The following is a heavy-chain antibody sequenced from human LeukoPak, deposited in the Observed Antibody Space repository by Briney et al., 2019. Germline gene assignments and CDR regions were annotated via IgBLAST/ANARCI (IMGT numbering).Heavy chain of an antibody. Sequence: GASVKVSCKASGYTFTSYGISWVRQAPGQGLEWMGWISAYNGNTNYAQKLQGRVTMTTDTSTSTAYMELRSLRSDDTAVYYCARGVDYYDSSGDNAFDIWGQGTMVTVSS. CDR3: ARGVDYYDSSGDNAFDI. CDR1: GYTFTSYG. CDR2: ISAYNGNT. V-gene: IGHV1-18*01. D-gene: IGHD3-22*01. J-gene: IGHJ3*02.